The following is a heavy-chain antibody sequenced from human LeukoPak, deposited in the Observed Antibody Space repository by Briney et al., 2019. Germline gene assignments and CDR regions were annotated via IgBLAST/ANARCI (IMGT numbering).Heavy chain of an antibody. Sequence: SETLSLTCAVYGGSFSTYYWSWIRQPPGKGLEWIGEINHSGSTNYNPSLTSRVTISVGTSKNQFSLRLSSVTAADTAVYYCARGGFYCGGDCYVDYWGQGTLVTVSS. CDR2: INHSGST. CDR3: ARGGFYCGGDCYVDY. CDR1: GGSFSTYY. J-gene: IGHJ4*02. D-gene: IGHD2-21*02. V-gene: IGHV4-34*01.